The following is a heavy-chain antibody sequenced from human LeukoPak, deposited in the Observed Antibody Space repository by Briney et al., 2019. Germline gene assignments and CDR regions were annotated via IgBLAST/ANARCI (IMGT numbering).Heavy chain of an antibody. CDR1: GYTFIGYY. CDR3: ARDLDFSLMI. CDR2: INPNSGGT. J-gene: IGHJ3*02. D-gene: IGHD3-3*01. V-gene: IGHV1-2*02. Sequence: ASVKVSCKASGYTFIGYYMHWVRQAPGQGLEWMGWINPNSGGTKYAQNFQGRVTMTRDTSISTAYMELNSLTSDDTAVYYCARDLDFSLMIWGQGTKVTVSS.